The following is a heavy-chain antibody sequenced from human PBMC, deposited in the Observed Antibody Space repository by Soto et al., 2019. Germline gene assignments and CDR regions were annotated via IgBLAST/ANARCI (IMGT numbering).Heavy chain of an antibody. Sequence: GASVKVSCKASGYTFTSYGINWVRQATGQGLEWMGWMNPNSGNTGYAQKFQGRVTMTRNTSISTAYMELSSLRSEDTAVYYCARERRFGVVHYYYYGMDVWGQGTTVTVSS. CDR3: ARERRFGVVHYYYYGMDV. D-gene: IGHD3-3*01. J-gene: IGHJ6*02. CDR1: GYTFTSYG. CDR2: MNPNSGNT. V-gene: IGHV1-8*01.